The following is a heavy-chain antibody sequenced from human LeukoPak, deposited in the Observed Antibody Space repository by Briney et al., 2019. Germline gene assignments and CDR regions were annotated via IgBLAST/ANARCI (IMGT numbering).Heavy chain of an antibody. J-gene: IGHJ6*03. V-gene: IGHV1-2*02. CDR3: ARSAGHCSNGICFTDYYMDV. CDR2: INCNSGDA. CDR1: GYTFTSYY. D-gene: IGHD2-8*01. Sequence: ASVKVSCKASGYTFTSYYIYWVRQAPGQGLEWVGRINCNSGDANSAQKFQGRVTMTRDTSVSTAYMDLSSVTSDDTAVYFCARSAGHCSNGICFTDYYMDVWGRGTTVTVSS.